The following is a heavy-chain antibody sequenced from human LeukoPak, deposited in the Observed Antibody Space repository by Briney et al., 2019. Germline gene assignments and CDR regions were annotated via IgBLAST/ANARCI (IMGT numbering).Heavy chain of an antibody. CDR3: AKGGPTGDLRSPGRDW. V-gene: IGHV3-53*01. Sequence: GGSLRLSCAASGFNVNSYYMSWVRQAPGRGLEWVSALSSGDNTHYADSVKGRFTISRDNSKNTLYLQMNSLRAEDTAVYYCAKGGPTGDLRSPGRDWWGQGALVTVSS. CDR2: LSSGDNT. J-gene: IGHJ4*02. CDR1: GFNVNSYY. D-gene: IGHD7-27*01.